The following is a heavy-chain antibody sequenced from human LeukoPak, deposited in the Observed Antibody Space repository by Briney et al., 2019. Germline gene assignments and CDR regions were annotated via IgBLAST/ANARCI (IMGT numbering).Heavy chain of an antibody. V-gene: IGHV3-30*02. CDR1: GFTFSNYG. Sequence: GGSLRLSCAASGFTFSNYGMHWVRQAPGKGLEWVAFIRYDGSDKYYADSVKGRFTISRDNAKNTLYLQMNSLRAEDTAVYYCARPLPVSGAFDLWGQGTMVTVSS. CDR3: ARPLPVSGAFDL. CDR2: IRYDGSDK. J-gene: IGHJ3*01.